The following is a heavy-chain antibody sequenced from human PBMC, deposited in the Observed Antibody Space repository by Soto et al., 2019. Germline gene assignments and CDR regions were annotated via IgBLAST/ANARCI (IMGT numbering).Heavy chain of an antibody. J-gene: IGHJ6*02. CDR1: GFTFSSYA. CDR2: ISYDGSNK. Sequence: GGSLRLSCAASGFTFSSYAMHWVRQAPGKGLEWVAVISYDGSNKYYADSVKGRFTISRDNSKNTLYLQMNSLRAEDTAVYYCARTYYYGSGSYYRYGMDVWGQGTTVTVS. V-gene: IGHV3-30-3*01. D-gene: IGHD3-10*01. CDR3: ARTYYYGSGSYYRYGMDV.